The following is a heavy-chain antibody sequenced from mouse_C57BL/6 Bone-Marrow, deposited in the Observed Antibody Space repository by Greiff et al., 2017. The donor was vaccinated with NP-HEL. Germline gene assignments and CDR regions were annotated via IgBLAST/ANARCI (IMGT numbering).Heavy chain of an antibody. CDR1: GFTFSDYG. V-gene: IGHV5-17*01. Sequence: EVQLVESGGGLVKPGGSLKLSCAASGFTFSDYGMHWVRQAPEKGLEWVAYISSGSSTIYSADTVKGRFTISRDNAKNTLFLQMTSLRSEDTAMYYCARGIYGKSLYFDYWGQGTTLTVSS. J-gene: IGHJ2*01. CDR2: ISSGSSTI. D-gene: IGHD2-1*01. CDR3: ARGIYGKSLYFDY.